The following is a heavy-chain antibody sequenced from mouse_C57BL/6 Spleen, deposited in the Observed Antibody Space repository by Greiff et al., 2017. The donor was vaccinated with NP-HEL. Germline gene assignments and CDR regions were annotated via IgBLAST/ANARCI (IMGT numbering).Heavy chain of an antibody. J-gene: IGHJ4*01. Sequence: VQLQQSGAELVRPGASVKLSCKASGYTFTDYYINWVKQRPGQGLEWIARIYPGRGNTYYNEKFKGKATLTAEKSSSTAYMQLSSLTSEDSAVYFCARRGDYDGYAMDYWGQGTSVTVSS. D-gene: IGHD2-4*01. CDR3: ARRGDYDGYAMDY. CDR1: GYTFTDYY. CDR2: IYPGRGNT. V-gene: IGHV1-76*01.